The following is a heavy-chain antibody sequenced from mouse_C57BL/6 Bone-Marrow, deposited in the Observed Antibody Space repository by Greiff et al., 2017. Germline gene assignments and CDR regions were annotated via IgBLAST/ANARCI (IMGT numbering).Heavy chain of an antibody. CDR3: ARSSNYCYYYAMDY. Sequence: QVHVKQPGTELVKPGASVKLSCKASGYTFTSYWMHWVKQRPGQGLEWIGNINPSNGGTNYSEKFKSKATLTVDKSSSTAYMQLSSLTSEDSAVYDCARSSNYCYYYAMDYWGQGTSVTVSS. J-gene: IGHJ4*01. V-gene: IGHV1-53*01. CDR2: INPSNGGT. D-gene: IGHD2-5*01. CDR1: GYTFTSYW.